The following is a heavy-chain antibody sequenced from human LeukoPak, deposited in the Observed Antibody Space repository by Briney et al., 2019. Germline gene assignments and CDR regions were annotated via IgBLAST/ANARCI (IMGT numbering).Heavy chain of an antibody. CDR3: ARGSSGWYEDAFDI. V-gene: IGHV3-13*05. Sequence: GGSLRLSCAASGFTFSSYDMHWVRHATGKGLEWVSAIGTAGDPYYPGSVKGRFIISRENAKNSLYLQMNSLRAGDTAVYYCARGSSGWYEDAFDIWGQGTMVTVSS. J-gene: IGHJ3*02. CDR1: GFTFSSYD. CDR2: IGTAGDP. D-gene: IGHD6-19*01.